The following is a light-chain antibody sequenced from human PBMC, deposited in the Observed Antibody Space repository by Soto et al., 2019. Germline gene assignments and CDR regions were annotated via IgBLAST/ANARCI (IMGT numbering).Light chain of an antibody. CDR3: QQYNNWPGT. CDR2: GAS. CDR1: QSVSSK. J-gene: IGKJ1*01. V-gene: IGKV3-15*01. Sequence: EIVLTQSPGTLSVSPGERATLYCRASQSVSSKLAWYQQKPGQAPRLRFYGASSGVTGVPARFSGSGSETDFTLSISSLQSEDFAVYYCQQYNNWPGTFGQGTKVEIK.